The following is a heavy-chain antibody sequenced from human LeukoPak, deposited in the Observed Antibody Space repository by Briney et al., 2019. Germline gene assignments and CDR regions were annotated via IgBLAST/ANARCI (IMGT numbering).Heavy chain of an antibody. CDR1: GGTFSSYA. CDR2: IISIFGTA. J-gene: IGHJ4*02. V-gene: IGHV1-69*01. D-gene: IGHD3-22*01. Sequence: SVKVSCKASGGTFSSYAISWVRQAPGQGLEWMGGIISIFGTANYAQKFQGRVTITADESTSTAYMELSSLRSEDTAVYYCARSPYPYSDSSGYYYYFDYWGQGTLVTVSS. CDR3: ARSPYPYSDSSGYYYYFDY.